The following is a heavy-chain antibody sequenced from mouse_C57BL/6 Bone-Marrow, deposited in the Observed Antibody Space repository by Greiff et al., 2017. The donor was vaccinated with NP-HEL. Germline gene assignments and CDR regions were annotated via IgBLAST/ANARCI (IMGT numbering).Heavy chain of an antibody. CDR2: IRYDGSN. J-gene: IGHJ2*01. CDR1: GYSITSGYF. CDR3: ARDTTVVADYFDY. V-gene: IGHV3-6*01. Sequence: EVQVVESGPGLVKPSQSLSLTCSVTGYSITSGYFWNWIRQLPGNILECMGNIRYDGSNNYTPSFKNRISITRDTSKNPFFLKLNSVTTEDTATYYCARDTTVVADYFDYWGQGTTRTVSS. D-gene: IGHD1-1*01.